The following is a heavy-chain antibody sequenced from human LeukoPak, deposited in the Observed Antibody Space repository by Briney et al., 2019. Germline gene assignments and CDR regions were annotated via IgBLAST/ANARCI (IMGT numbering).Heavy chain of an antibody. J-gene: IGHJ4*02. CDR1: GFTFRNYG. D-gene: IGHD2-2*01. Sequence: GGSLRLSCAASGFTFRNYGMHWVRQAPGKGLEWVTIIRHDGSEKLYADSVKGRFTISGDNSKNTLYLQMNSLRAEDTAVYYCSKDYRYCSGTSCYHPWYFDYWGQGTLVTVSS. CDR3: SKDYRYCSGTSCYHPWYFDY. CDR2: IRHDGSEK. V-gene: IGHV3-30*02.